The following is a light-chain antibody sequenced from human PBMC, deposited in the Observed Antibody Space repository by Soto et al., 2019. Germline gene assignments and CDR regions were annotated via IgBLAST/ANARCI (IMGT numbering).Light chain of an antibody. CDR2: KVS. Sequence: EVVLTQSPLSLPVTLGQSASISCRSRQSLVYSDGNTYLSWFHQRPGQSPRRLIYKVSVRDPGVPDRFSGSGSGTGFTLRISRVEAADVGVSYCMQRTHRPPYTFGQGTKLEIQ. V-gene: IGKV2-30*01. CDR3: MQRTHRPPYT. CDR1: QSLVYSDGNTY. J-gene: IGKJ2*01.